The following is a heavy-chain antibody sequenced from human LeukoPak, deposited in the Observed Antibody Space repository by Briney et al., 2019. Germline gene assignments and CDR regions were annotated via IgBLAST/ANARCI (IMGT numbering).Heavy chain of an antibody. CDR3: ARGGGYYDILTGYSPYFYYYMDV. J-gene: IGHJ6*03. Sequence: SQTLSLTCTVSGGSISSGDYYWSWIRQPPGKGLEWIGYIYYSGSTYYNPSLKSRVTISVDTSNNQFSLKLSSVTAADTAVYYCARGGGYYDILTGYSPYFYYYMDVWGKGTTVTVSS. D-gene: IGHD3-9*01. V-gene: IGHV4-30-4*08. CDR2: IYYSGST. CDR1: GGSISSGDYY.